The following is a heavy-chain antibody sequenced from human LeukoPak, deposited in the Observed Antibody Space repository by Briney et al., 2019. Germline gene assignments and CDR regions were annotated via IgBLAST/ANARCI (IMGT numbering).Heavy chain of an antibody. CDR1: GFTFTSYP. CDR3: AKDLFLFFGDT. D-gene: IGHD3-10*01. J-gene: IGHJ5*02. CDR2: IVSDGFKS. Sequence: GGSLRLSCAASGFTFTSYPMNWVRQAPGKGLEWVATIVSDGFKSYYADSVKGRFAISRDNSQQTVYLQMNSLRAEDTAVYYCAKDLFLFFGDTRGQGTLVTVSS. V-gene: IGHV3-23*01.